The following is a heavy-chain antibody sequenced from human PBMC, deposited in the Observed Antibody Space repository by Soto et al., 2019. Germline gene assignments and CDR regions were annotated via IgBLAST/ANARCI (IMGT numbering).Heavy chain of an antibody. CDR3: ARDLCISGWYMLSHYGMHX. CDR1: GFTFSSYG. D-gene: IGHD6-13*01. J-gene: IGHJ6*02. CDR2: ISYDGSNK. V-gene: IGHV3-30*03. Sequence: SLRLSCAASGFTFSSYGMHWVRQAPGKGLEWVSFISYDGSNKYYADSVKGRVTMSRDNAKNTLYLQMNSLRAEDTAVYYCARDLCISGWYMLSHYGMHXWGQATKVTFS.